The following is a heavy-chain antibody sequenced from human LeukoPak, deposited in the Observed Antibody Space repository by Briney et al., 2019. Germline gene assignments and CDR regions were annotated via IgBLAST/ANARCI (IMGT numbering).Heavy chain of an antibody. CDR1: GGSISSGGYS. CDR2: IYHSGST. Sequence: SETLSLTCAVSGGSISSGGYSWGWIRQPPGKGLEWIGSIYHSGSTYYNPSLKSRVTISVDTSKNQFSLKLSSVTAADTAVYYCARWFLRVGAENYFDYWGQGTLVTVSS. V-gene: IGHV4-39*07. CDR3: ARWFLRVGAENYFDY. J-gene: IGHJ4*02. D-gene: IGHD1-26*01.